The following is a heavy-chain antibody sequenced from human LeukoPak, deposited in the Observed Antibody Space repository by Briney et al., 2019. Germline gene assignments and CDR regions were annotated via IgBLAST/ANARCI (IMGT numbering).Heavy chain of an antibody. D-gene: IGHD6-19*01. CDR1: GFTFTNYA. Sequence: GGSLRLSCAASGFTFTNYAMSWVRQAPGKGLEWVSAISDSGGSTYYADSVKGRFTISRDNSKNMMYLQINSLRAEDTAVYYCAREEGTAVAVHENYFDSWGQGTLVTVAS. CDR2: ISDSGGST. J-gene: IGHJ4*02. CDR3: AREEGTAVAVHENYFDS. V-gene: IGHV3-23*01.